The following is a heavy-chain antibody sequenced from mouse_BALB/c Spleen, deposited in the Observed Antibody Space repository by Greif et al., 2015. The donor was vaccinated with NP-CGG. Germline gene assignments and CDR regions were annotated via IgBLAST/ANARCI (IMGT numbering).Heavy chain of an antibody. D-gene: IGHD1-1*01. J-gene: IGHJ1*01. Sequence: EVKVVESGGGLVQPGGSLKLSCAASGFDFSRYWMSWVRQAPGKGLEWIGEINPDSSTINYTPSLKGKFIISRDNAKNTLYLQMSKVRSEDTALYYCARRYYYGRYFDVWGAGTTVTVSS. CDR2: INPDSSTI. V-gene: IGHV4-1*02. CDR1: GFDFSRYW. CDR3: ARRYYYGRYFDV.